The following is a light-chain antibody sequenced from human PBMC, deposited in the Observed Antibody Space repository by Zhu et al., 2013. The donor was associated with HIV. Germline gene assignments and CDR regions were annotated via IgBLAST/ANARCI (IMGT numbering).Light chain of an antibody. CDR2: EVS. J-gene: IGLJ1*01. CDR3: CSFTTRSTQV. CDR1: SSDVGGYNY. Sequence: QSALTQPPSASGSPGQSVTISCSGTSSDVGGYNYVSWYQQHPGKAPKVMIYEVSKRPSGVPDRFSGSKSGNTASLTVAGLQAEDEADYYCCSFTTRSTQVFGTGTKVTVL. V-gene: IGLV2-8*01.